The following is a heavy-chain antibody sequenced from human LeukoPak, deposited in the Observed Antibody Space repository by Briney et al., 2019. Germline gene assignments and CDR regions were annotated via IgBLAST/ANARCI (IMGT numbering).Heavy chain of an antibody. CDR3: ARLTVPLRFDP. CDR1: GGSISSYY. Sequence: SETLSLTCTVSGGSISSYYWSWIRQPPGKGLEWIGYIYYSGSTNYNPSLKGRVTISVDTSKNQFSLKLNSVSAADTAVYYCARLTVPLRFDPWGQGTLVTVSS. J-gene: IGHJ5*02. D-gene: IGHD2-2*01. V-gene: IGHV4-59*01. CDR2: IYYSGST.